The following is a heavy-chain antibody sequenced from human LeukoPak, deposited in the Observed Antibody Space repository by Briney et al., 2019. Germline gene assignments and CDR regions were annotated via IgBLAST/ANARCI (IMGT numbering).Heavy chain of an antibody. J-gene: IGHJ4*02. V-gene: IGHV4-59*12. CDR2: IYYSGST. Sequence: SETLSLTCTVSGGSISTYYWNWIRQPPGKGLEWIGYIYYSGSTNYNPSLKSRVTTSVDTSKNQFSLKLSSVTAADTAVYYCARILRLRYFDWLLYYFDYWGQGTLVTVSS. D-gene: IGHD3-9*01. CDR3: ARILRLRYFDWLLYYFDY. CDR1: GGSISTYY.